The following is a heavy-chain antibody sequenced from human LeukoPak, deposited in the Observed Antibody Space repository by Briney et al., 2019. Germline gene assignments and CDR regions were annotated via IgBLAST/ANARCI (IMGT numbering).Heavy chain of an antibody. CDR1: GFTFSSSW. CDR3: ASLSTHDYGDP. Sequence: PGGSLRLSCAASGFTFSSSWMHWVRQAPGKGLMWVSHINSGASTTTYADSVKGRFTISRDNAENTLYLQMNSLRAEDTAVYYCASLSTHDYGDPWGQGTLVTVSS. D-gene: IGHD4-17*01. CDR2: INSGASTT. J-gene: IGHJ4*02. V-gene: IGHV3-74*01.